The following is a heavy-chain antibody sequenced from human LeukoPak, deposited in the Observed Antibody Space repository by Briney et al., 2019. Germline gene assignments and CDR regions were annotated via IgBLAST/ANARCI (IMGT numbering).Heavy chain of an antibody. J-gene: IGHJ4*02. V-gene: IGHV1-18*01. Sequence: GASVKVSYKTSGYTFTSYGISWVRQSPGQGLEWMGWISGYKGNTNYAQKFQGRVTMTTDTSTSTAYMELRSLRSDDTAVYYCARDCLVGATRFDYWGQGTLVTVSS. CDR1: GYTFTSYG. CDR3: ARDCLVGATRFDY. D-gene: IGHD1-26*01. CDR2: ISGYKGNT.